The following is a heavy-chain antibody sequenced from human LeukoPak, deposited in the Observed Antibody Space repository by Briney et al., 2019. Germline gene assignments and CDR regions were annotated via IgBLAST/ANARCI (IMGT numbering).Heavy chain of an antibody. V-gene: IGHV1-46*01. Sequence: ASVKVSCKASGYTFTSYYMHWVRQAPGQGLEWMGIINPSGGSTSYAQKFQGRVTMTRDTSTSTVYMELSSLRSEDTAVYYCASEPGIAAIGDAFDIWGQGTMVTVSS. CDR3: ASEPGIAAIGDAFDI. CDR1: GYTFTSYY. J-gene: IGHJ3*02. D-gene: IGHD6-13*01. CDR2: INPSGGST.